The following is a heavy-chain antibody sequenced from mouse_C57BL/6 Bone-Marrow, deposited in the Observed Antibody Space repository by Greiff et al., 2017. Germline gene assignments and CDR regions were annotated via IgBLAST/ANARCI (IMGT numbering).Heavy chain of an antibody. J-gene: IGHJ3*01. V-gene: IGHV1-50*01. CDR2: IDPSDSYI. CDR1: GYTFTSYW. CDR3: AGYGFAY. Sequence: QVHVKQSGAELARPGASVKLSCKASGYTFTSYWMQWVKERPGQGLEWIGEIDPSDSYINYNQKFKGKATLTVDTSSSTAYMQLSSLTSEDSAVYYCAGYGFAYWGQGTLVTVSA. D-gene: IGHD2-2*01.